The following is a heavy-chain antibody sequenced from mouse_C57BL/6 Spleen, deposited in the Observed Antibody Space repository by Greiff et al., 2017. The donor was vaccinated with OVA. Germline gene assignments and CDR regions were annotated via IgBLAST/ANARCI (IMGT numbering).Heavy chain of an antibody. CDR2: IYPGDGDT. J-gene: IGHJ3*01. CDR1: GYAFSSYW. CDR3: ARRDYDGGAWFAY. V-gene: IGHV1-80*01. D-gene: IGHD2-4*01. Sequence: QVQLQQSGAELVKPGASVKISCKASGYAFSSYWMNWVKQRPGKGLEWIGQIYPGDGDTNYNGKFKGKATLTADKSSSPAYMQLSSLTSEDSAVYFCARRDYDGGAWFAYWGQGTLVTVSA.